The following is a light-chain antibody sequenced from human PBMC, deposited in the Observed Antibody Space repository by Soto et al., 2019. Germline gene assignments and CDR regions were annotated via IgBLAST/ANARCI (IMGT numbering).Light chain of an antibody. CDR1: SSDVGGYNY. CDR3: NSYTSSSTRV. CDR2: EVN. J-gene: IGLJ2*01. Sequence: ALTQPASVSGSPGQSITISCTGTSSDVGGYNYVSWYQQHPGKAPKLMIYEVNNRPSGVSNRFSGSKSGNTASLTISGLQAEDEADYYCNSYTSSSTRVFGGGTKVTV. V-gene: IGLV2-14*01.